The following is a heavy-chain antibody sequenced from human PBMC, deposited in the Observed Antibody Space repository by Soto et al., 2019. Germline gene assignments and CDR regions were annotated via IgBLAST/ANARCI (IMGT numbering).Heavy chain of an antibody. CDR3: ACGFLGPELRIFDS. CDR1: GYTFTSYG. V-gene: IGHV1-18*01. CDR2: ISAYNGNT. D-gene: IGHD1-7*01. J-gene: IGHJ4*02. Sequence: WASVKVSCKASGYTFTSYGISWVRQAPGQGLEWMGWISAYNGNTNYAQKLQGRVTMTTDTSTSTAYMELRSLRSDDTAVYYCACGFLGPELRIFDSWGQGTLVTVSS.